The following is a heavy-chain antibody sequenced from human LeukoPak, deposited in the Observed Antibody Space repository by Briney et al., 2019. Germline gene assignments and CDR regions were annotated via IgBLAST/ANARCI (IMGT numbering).Heavy chain of an antibody. CDR3: ARDLTILTGYLYDY. J-gene: IGHJ4*02. V-gene: IGHV3-48*03. CDR1: GFSFSVYE. Sequence: GGSLRLSCAASGFSFSVYEMHWVRQAPGKGLEWISDVSSSGTTTYYADSVKGRFTVSRDNAKNSLYLQMTSLRPEDSGIYFCARDLTILTGYLYDYWGQGNLVTVSS. D-gene: IGHD3-9*01. CDR2: VSSSGTTT.